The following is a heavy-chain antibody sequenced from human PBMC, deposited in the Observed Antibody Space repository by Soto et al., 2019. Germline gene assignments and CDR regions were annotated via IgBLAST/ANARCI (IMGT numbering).Heavy chain of an antibody. CDR2: IYYSGST. J-gene: IGHJ6*02. D-gene: IGHD3-3*01. Sequence: QVQLQESGPGLVKPSQTLSLTCTVSGGSISSGGYYWSWIRQHPGKGLEWIGYIYYSGSTYYNPSIKSRVTISVDTSKNQFSLKLSSVTAADTAVYSCARDGRAPFGVDVWGQGTTVTVSS. V-gene: IGHV4-31*03. CDR1: GGSISSGGYY. CDR3: ARDGRAPFGVDV.